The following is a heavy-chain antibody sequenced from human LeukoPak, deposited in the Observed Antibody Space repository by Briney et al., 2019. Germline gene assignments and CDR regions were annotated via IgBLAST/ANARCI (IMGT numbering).Heavy chain of an antibody. CDR3: ARGGPSLGVDY. CDR2: ISYSGST. Sequence: SETLPLTCTVSGGSVSSGNYYWSWIRQPPGKGLEWTGYISYSGSTNYNPSLKSRVTISVDTSKNRFSLRPSSVTAADTAVYYCARGGPSLGVDYWGQGTLVTVSS. D-gene: IGHD5/OR15-5a*01. CDR1: GGSVSSGNYY. J-gene: IGHJ4*02. V-gene: IGHV4-61*01.